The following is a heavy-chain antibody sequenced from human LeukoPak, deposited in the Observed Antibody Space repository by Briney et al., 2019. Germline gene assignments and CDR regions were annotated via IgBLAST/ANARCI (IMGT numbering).Heavy chain of an antibody. J-gene: IGHJ4*02. CDR1: GFTVSSNY. D-gene: IGHD5-24*01. CDR2: IYSGGST. CDR3: ARLELATIIGIDY. Sequence: GGSLRLSRAASGFTVSSNYMSWVRQAPGKGLEWVSVIYSGGSTSYADSVKGRFTISRDNSKNTLYLQMNSLRAADTAVYYCARLELATIIGIDYWGQGTLVTVSS. V-gene: IGHV3-66*01.